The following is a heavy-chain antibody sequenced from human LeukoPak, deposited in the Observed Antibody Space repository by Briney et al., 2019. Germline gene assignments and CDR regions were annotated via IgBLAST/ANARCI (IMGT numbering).Heavy chain of an antibody. V-gene: IGHV4-59*08. J-gene: IGHJ2*01. Sequence: SETLSLTCTVSGGSTSSDYWSWIRQSPGKGLEWVGYVYNSGDTGKNPSLKSRVTILLDTSKNQCSLKLTSVSAADTAVCYCARLKLGAYFDLWGRGTLVTVSS. D-gene: IGHD3-16*01. CDR3: ARLKLGAYFDL. CDR1: GGSTSSDY. CDR2: VYNSGDT.